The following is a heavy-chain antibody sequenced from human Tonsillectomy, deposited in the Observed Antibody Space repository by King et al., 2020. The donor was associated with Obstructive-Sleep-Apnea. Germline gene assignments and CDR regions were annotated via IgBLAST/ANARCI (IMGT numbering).Heavy chain of an antibody. CDR2: IYYSGST. CDR1: GGSISSSSYY. V-gene: IGHV4-39*01. J-gene: IGHJ3*02. D-gene: IGHD1-26*01. Sequence: QLQESGPGLVKPSETLSLTCTVSGGSISSSSYYWGWIRQPPGKGLEWIGSIYYSGSTYYNPSLKSRVTISVDTSKNQFSLKLSSVTAADTAVYYCARHRSGSYYDAFDIWGQGTMVTVSS. CDR3: ARHRSGSYYDAFDI.